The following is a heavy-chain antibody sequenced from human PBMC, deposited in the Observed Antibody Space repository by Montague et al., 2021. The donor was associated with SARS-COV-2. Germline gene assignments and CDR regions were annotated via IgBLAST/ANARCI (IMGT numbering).Heavy chain of an antibody. V-gene: IGHV4-39*01. CDR1: GGSISNSHYY. Sequence: SETLSLTRTVSGGSISNSHYYCAWIRQPPGKGLEWIGSIYFNGHSSYNPSLKNRASISLDTSKNQYYLKLNSVAAADTAVYYCARQPPYQTGALDIWGQGTMVTVSS. CDR3: ARQPPYQTGALDI. D-gene: IGHD2-2*01. CDR2: IYFNGHS. J-gene: IGHJ3*02.